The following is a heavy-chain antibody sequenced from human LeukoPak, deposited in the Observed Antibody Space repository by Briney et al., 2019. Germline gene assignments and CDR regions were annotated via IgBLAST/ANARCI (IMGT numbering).Heavy chain of an antibody. CDR3: ARDMIVVAEYFQH. J-gene: IGHJ1*01. V-gene: IGHV1-18*01. CDR1: GGTFSSYA. CDR2: ISAYNGNT. Sequence: ASVKVSCKASGGTFSSYAISWVRQAPGQGLEWMGWISAYNGNTNYAQKLQGRVTMTTDTSTSTAYMELRSLRSDDTAVYYCARDMIVVAEYFQHWGQGTLVTVSS. D-gene: IGHD3-22*01.